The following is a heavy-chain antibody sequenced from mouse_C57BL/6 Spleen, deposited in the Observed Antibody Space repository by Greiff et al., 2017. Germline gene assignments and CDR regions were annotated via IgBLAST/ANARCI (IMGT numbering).Heavy chain of an antibody. D-gene: IGHD2-4*01. Sequence: VQLQQSGAELVRPGASVKLSCTASGFNIKDDYMHWVKQRPEQGLEWIGWIDPENGDTEYASKFQGKATITADTSSNTAYLQLSSLTSEDTAVYYCTVWGLRRGSWFAYWGQGTLVTVSA. CDR3: TVWGLRRGSWFAY. CDR1: GFNIKDDY. V-gene: IGHV14-4*01. CDR2: IDPENGDT. J-gene: IGHJ3*01.